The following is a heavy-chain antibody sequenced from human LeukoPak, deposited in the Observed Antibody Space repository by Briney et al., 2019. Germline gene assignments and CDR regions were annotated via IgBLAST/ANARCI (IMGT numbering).Heavy chain of an antibody. V-gene: IGHV3-30*04. CDR1: GFTFSNYA. J-gene: IGHJ6*03. D-gene: IGHD3-10*01. CDR2: ISYDGSNK. CDR3: ARGKTGSYYSRSYYMDV. Sequence: QPGRSLRLSCAVSGFTFSNYAMNWVRQAPGKGLEWVTVISYDGSNKYYADSVKGRFTISRDNAKNSLYLQMNSLRAEDTAVYYCARGKTGSYYSRSYYMDVWGKGTTVTISS.